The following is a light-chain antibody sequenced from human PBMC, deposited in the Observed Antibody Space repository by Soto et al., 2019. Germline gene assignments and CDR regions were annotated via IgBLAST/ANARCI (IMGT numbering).Light chain of an antibody. CDR3: QQYGSSSWT. J-gene: IGKJ1*01. Sequence: EIVLTQSPGTLSLSPGERATLSCRASQSVSSSYLAWYQQKPGQAPRLLIYGASSRATGIPDRFSGSGSGTDFTLTISRLEPVDFAVYYCQQYGSSSWTFGPGTKV. V-gene: IGKV3-20*01. CDR1: QSVSSSY. CDR2: GAS.